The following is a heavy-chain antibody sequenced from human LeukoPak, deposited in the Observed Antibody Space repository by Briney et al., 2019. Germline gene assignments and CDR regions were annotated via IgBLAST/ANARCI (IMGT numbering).Heavy chain of an antibody. CDR2: IRPKSDGGTA. CDR1: LFTLREEF. CDR3: DNRGY. J-gene: IGHJ4*02. Sequence: GGSLSLSRTTSLFTLREEFITWFRQAPRKWLEWVAFIRPKSDGGTAEYAASVKGRFTMSRDDSRSIAYLDMNSLKTEDTAVYYCDNRGYWGQGTLVPVSS. D-gene: IGHD2/OR15-2a*01. V-gene: IGHV3-49*03.